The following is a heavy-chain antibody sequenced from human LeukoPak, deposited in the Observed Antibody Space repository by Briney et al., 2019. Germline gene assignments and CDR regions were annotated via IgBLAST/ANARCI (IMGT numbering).Heavy chain of an antibody. CDR3: ARSGGSGWYSDY. D-gene: IGHD6-19*01. CDR1: GFTFSSYG. Sequence: GGSLRLSCAASGFTFSSYGVNWVRQAPGKGLEWVSSISSSSGFIFYADSVKGRFTISRDNAKNSLYLQMNSLRAEDTAAYYCARSGGSGWYSDYWGQGTLVTVSS. V-gene: IGHV3-21*01. CDR2: ISSSSGFI. J-gene: IGHJ4*02.